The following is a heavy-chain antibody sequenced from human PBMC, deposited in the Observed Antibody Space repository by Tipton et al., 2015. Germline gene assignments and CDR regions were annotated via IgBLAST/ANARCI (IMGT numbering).Heavy chain of an antibody. V-gene: IGHV4-61*01. J-gene: IGHJ4*02. Sequence: TLSLTCTVSGGSVSSGCYYWSWIRQPPGKGLEWIGYISYTETSHYNPSLKSRVTMSRDTSKNQFSLKLTSVTAADTAVYYCACQDYDSLTRDYQTVDYWGQGTLVTVSS. CDR1: GGSVSSGCYY. CDR3: ACQDYDSLTRDYQTVDY. D-gene: IGHD3-9*01. CDR2: ISYTETS.